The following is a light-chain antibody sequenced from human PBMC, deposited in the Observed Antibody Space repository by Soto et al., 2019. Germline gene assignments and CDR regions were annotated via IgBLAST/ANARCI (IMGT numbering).Light chain of an antibody. Sequence: DIQMTQSPSTLSASVGDRVTIACRASQSIDSWLAWYQQKPGKAPKFLIYDASDLESVVTSRFSGSGSGTEFTLTISSLQPDDFATYYCQQYRGKPFTFGQGTKVEIK. J-gene: IGKJ2*01. CDR3: QQYRGKPFT. CDR1: QSIDSW. V-gene: IGKV1-5*01. CDR2: DAS.